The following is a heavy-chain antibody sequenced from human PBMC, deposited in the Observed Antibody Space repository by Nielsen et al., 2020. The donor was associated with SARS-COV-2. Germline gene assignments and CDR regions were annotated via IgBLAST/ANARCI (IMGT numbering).Heavy chain of an antibody. Sequence: SDTLSLTCSVSGGSISSGGYYRSWIRQHPGKWLEWIGSIYYSGSTYYNPSLKSRVTISVATSKNQFSLKLSSVTAADTAVYYCARHPFYCSSTSCYEFWFDPWGQGTLVTVSS. CDR1: GGSISSGGYY. V-gene: IGHV4-39*01. CDR2: IYYSGST. D-gene: IGHD2-2*01. J-gene: IGHJ5*02. CDR3: ARHPFYCSSTSCYEFWFDP.